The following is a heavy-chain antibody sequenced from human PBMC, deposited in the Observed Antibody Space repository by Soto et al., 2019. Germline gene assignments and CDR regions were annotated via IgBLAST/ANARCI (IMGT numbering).Heavy chain of an antibody. V-gene: IGHV3-21*01. Sequence: EVQLVESGGGLVKPGGSLRLSCAASGFTFSSYSMNWVRQAPGKGLEWVLSISSSSSYIYYADSVKGRFTISRDNAKNSLYLQMNSLRAEDTAVYYCASEVTVTTDFDYWGQGTLVTVSS. D-gene: IGHD4-17*01. CDR2: ISSSSSYI. CDR1: GFTFSSYS. J-gene: IGHJ4*02. CDR3: ASEVTVTTDFDY.